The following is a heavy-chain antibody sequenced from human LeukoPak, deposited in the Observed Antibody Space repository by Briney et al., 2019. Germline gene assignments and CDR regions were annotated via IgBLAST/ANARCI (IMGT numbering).Heavy chain of an antibody. Sequence: PSETLSLTCTVSGGSISSGGYYWSWIRQHPGKGLERIGYIYYSGSTYYNPSLKSRVTISVDTSKNQFSLKLSSVTAADTAVYYCARDYGGNSDAFDIWGQGTMVTVSS. D-gene: IGHD4-23*01. CDR2: IYYSGST. V-gene: IGHV4-31*03. J-gene: IGHJ3*02. CDR1: GGSISSGGYY. CDR3: ARDYGGNSDAFDI.